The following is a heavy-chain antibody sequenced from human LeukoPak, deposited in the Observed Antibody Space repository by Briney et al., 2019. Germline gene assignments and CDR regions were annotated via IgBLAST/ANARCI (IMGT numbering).Heavy chain of an antibody. Sequence: RASVKVSCKASGYTFTSYYMHWVRQAPGQGLEWMGIINPSGGSTNYAQKFQGRVTMTRDMSTSTDYMELSSLRSEDTAIYYCARDNSVGDNAWWFDPWGQGTLVTVSS. V-gene: IGHV1-46*01. CDR2: INPSGGST. CDR3: ARDNSVGDNAWWFDP. D-gene: IGHD1-26*01. CDR1: GYTFTSYY. J-gene: IGHJ5*02.